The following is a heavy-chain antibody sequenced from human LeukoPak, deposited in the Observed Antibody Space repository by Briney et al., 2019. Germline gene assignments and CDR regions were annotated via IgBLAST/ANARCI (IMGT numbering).Heavy chain of an antibody. J-gene: IGHJ3*02. D-gene: IGHD3-22*01. CDR3: TRVGGYPLGAFDI. V-gene: IGHV4-59*12. CDR2: IYYSGST. Sequence: SETLSLTCTVSGGSISGYYWSWIRQPPGKGLECIGYIYYSGSTNYNPSLKSRVTISVDTSKNQFSLKLSSVTAADTAVYYCTRVGGYPLGAFDIWGQGTVVTVSS. CDR1: GGSISGYY.